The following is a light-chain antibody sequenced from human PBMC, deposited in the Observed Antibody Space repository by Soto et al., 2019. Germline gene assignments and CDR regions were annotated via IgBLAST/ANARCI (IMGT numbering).Light chain of an antibody. Sequence: EVVLTQSPGTLSLSPGYRATLSCGASQSVTSKLAWYQQKPGQAPRLLISGASNRATGIPDRFSGSGSGTDFTLTISRLEPDDFALYFCQQYGGSPITFGLGTRLEI. CDR1: QSVTSK. CDR3: QQYGGSPIT. J-gene: IGKJ5*01. V-gene: IGKV3-20*01. CDR2: GAS.